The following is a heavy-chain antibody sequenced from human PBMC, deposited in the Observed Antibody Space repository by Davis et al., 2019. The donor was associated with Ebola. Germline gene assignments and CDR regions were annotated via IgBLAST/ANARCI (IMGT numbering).Heavy chain of an antibody. CDR2: ISGSGGTT. CDR1: GFTFSTYA. J-gene: IGHJ4*02. Sequence: GSLRPPCAAPGFTFSTYAMSWVRQAPGRGPAWVSTISGSGGTTYFADSVKGRFTISRDNSKKTLILQMNSLRSEDTAVYYCARYRLGGTLRPSLEFWGQGSLVTVSS. D-gene: IGHD3-16*01. CDR3: ARYRLGGTLRPSLEF. V-gene: IGHV3-23*01.